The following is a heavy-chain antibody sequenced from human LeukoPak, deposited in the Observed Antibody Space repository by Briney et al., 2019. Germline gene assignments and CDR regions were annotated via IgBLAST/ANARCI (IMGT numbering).Heavy chain of an antibody. V-gene: IGHV3-30-3*01. D-gene: IGHD3-10*01. CDR1: GFTFSSYA. Sequence: GSLILSCAASGFTFSSYAMHWVRQAPGKGLELVAVISYDGSNKFYADSVKGRFTLSRDNSKNTLYLQMNSLRIEDTAVYYCGRGSVGFGELNYGGQGTLVTV. CDR2: ISYDGSNK. CDR3: GRGSVGFGELNY. J-gene: IGHJ4*02.